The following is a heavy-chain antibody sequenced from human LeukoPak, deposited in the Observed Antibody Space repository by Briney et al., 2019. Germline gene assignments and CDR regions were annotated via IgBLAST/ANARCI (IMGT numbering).Heavy chain of an antibody. D-gene: IGHD4-17*01. V-gene: IGHV3-33*01. Sequence: GGSLRLSCAASGFTFSSYGMHWVRQAPGKGLEWVAVIWYDGSNKYYADSVKGRFTISRDNSKNTLYLQMNSLRAEDTAVYYCARDCHGDYYYYYYGMDVWGQGTTVTASS. J-gene: IGHJ6*02. CDR2: IWYDGSNK. CDR3: ARDCHGDYYYYYYGMDV. CDR1: GFTFSSYG.